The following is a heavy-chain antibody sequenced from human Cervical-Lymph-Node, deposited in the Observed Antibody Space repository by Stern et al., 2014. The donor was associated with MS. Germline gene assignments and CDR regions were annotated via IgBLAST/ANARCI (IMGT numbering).Heavy chain of an antibody. CDR3: SRQGL. Sequence: VQLVQSGGGVVQPGRSLRLSCVASGFNLSNSGIHWVRQAPGKGLEWMAVISYDGTRKSYADSLKGRFTLSRDNSKNTVYLQMNSLSGDDTAVYYCSRQGLWGQGTLVTVSS. J-gene: IGHJ4*02. CDR1: GFNLSNSG. V-gene: IGHV3-30*03. CDR2: ISYDGTRK.